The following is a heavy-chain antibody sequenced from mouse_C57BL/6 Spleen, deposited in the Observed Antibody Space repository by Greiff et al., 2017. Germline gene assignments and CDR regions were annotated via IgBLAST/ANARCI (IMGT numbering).Heavy chain of an antibody. CDR2: IDPEGGET. Sequence: VQLQQSGAELVKPGASVKLSCTASGFNIKDYYMHWVKQRTEQGLEWIGRIDPEGGETKYAPKFQGKATITADPSSNTAYLQLSSLTSEDTAVYYCARTGVSSYYFDYWGQGTTLTVSS. V-gene: IGHV14-2*01. CDR3: ARTGVSSYYFDY. CDR1: GFNIKDYY. J-gene: IGHJ2*01.